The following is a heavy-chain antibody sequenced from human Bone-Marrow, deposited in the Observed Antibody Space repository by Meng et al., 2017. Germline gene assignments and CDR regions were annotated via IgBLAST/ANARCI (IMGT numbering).Heavy chain of an antibody. CDR1: GGSFSGYY. D-gene: IGHD3-9*01. V-gene: IGHV4-34*01. CDR3: ARGLVLRYFDWLLWGPPDY. Sequence: SETLSLTCAVYGGSFSGYYWSWIRQPPGKGLEWIGEINHSGSTNYNPSLKSRVTISVDTSKNQFSLKLSSVAAADTAVYYCARGLVLRYFDWLLWGPPDYWGQGTLVTVSS. CDR2: INHSGST. J-gene: IGHJ4*02.